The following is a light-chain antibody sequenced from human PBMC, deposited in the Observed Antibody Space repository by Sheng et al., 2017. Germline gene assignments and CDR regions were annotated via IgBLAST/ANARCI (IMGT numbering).Light chain of an antibody. J-gene: IGKJ2*03. CDR3: QQYGGAYS. V-gene: IGKV3-20*01. CDR2: GAS. Sequence: EIVLTQSPGTLSLSPGERATLSCRASQSVSSIYLAWYQQKPGQAPRLLIYGASNRATGIPDRFSGSGSGTDFTLTISRLEPEDFAVYYCQQYGGAYSFGQGTKLEIK. CDR1: QSVSSIY.